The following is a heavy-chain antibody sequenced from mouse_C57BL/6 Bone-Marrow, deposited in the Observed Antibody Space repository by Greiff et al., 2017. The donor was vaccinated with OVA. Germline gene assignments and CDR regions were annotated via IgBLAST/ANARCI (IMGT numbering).Heavy chain of an antibody. J-gene: IGHJ1*03. D-gene: IGHD2-5*01. CDR1: GYTFTSYW. Sequence: QVQLQQPGAELVMPGASVKLSCKASGYTFTSYWMHWVKQRPGQGLEWIGEIDPSDSYTKYNQKFKGKSTLPVDKSSSTAYLQLSSRTSEYSAVYYCASSGYSNYRYFEVWGTGTTVTVSS. CDR3: ASSGYSNYRYFEV. CDR2: IDPSDSYT. V-gene: IGHV1-69*01.